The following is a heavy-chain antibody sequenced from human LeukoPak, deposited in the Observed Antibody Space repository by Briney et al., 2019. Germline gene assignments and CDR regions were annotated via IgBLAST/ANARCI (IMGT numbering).Heavy chain of an antibody. J-gene: IGHJ4*02. CDR3: ARDLDATVTTHLDY. V-gene: IGHV3-30-3*01. D-gene: IGHD4-17*01. Sequence: GGSLRLSCAASGFTFSSYAMHWVRQAPGKGLEWVAVISYDGSNKYYADSVKGRFTISRDNAKNSLYLQMNSLRAEDTAVYYCARDLDATVTTHLDYWGQGTLVTVSS. CDR2: ISYDGSNK. CDR1: GFTFSSYA.